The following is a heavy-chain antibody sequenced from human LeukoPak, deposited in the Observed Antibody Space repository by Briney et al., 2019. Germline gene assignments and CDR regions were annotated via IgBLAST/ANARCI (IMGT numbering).Heavy chain of an antibody. V-gene: IGHV3-20*04. CDR2: INWNGDSI. CDR1: GFTFEDYD. CDR3: ARDLPQIEY. D-gene: IGHD3-22*01. Sequence: PGGSLRLSCAASGFTFEDYDMSWVRQAPGKGLEWVSSINWNGDSIGYVDSVKGRFTISRDNVKDSLYLQMNNLRAEDTALYYCARDLPQIEYWGQGTLVTVSS. J-gene: IGHJ4*02.